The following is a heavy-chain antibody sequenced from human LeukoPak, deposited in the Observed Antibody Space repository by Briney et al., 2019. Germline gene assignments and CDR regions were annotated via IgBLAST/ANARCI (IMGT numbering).Heavy chain of an antibody. V-gene: IGHV4-31*03. Sequence: SETLSLTRTVSGGSISSGGYNWNWIRQHPGKGLVWIGYIYYSGSTSYNPSLKSRVLISIDRSKNQFSLKLSSVTAADSAVYYCARDGGYGSGSYYMAYWGQGTLVTVSS. CDR3: ARDGGYGSGSYYMAY. J-gene: IGHJ4*02. CDR2: IYYSGST. D-gene: IGHD3-10*01. CDR1: GGSISSGGYN.